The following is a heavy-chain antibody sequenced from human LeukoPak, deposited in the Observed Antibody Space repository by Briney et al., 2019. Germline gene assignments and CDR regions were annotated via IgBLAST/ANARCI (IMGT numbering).Heavy chain of an antibody. D-gene: IGHD3-16*02. J-gene: IGHJ4*02. CDR1: GFTFSSYG. CDR3: ARDGAGYDYVWGSYRSYYFDY. Sequence: GGSLRLSCAASGFTFSSYGMHWVRQAPGKGLEWVAVIWYDGCNKYYADSVKGRFTISRDNSKNTLYLQMNSLRAEDTAVYYCARDGAGYDYVWGSYRSYYFDYWGQGTLVTVSS. V-gene: IGHV3-33*01. CDR2: IWYDGCNK.